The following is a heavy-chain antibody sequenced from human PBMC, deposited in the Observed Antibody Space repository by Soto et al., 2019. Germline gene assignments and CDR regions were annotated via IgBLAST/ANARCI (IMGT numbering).Heavy chain of an antibody. CDR2: ISAYNGNT. Sequence: ASVKVSCKASGYTFTSYGISWVRQAPGQGLEWMGWISAYNGNTNYAQKLQGRVTMTTDTSTSTAYMELRSLRSDDTAVYYCAGDYQVELLLPVAGAPDGFRGQGTLVTVSS. V-gene: IGHV1-18*01. D-gene: IGHD1-7*01. J-gene: IGHJ4*01. CDR1: GYTFTSYG. CDR3: AGDYQVELLLPVAGAPDGF.